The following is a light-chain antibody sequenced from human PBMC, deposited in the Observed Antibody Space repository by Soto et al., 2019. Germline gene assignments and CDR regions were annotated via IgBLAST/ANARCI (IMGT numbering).Light chain of an antibody. CDR1: QSVSSY. V-gene: IGKV3-11*01. CDR3: QQRSNWPGT. Sequence: EIVFTQSPATLSLSPGERSTLSGRASQSVSSYLAWYQQKPGQAPRLLIYDASNRATGIPARFSGSGSGTDFTLTISSLEHEDFAVYYCQQRSNWPGTFGQGTTVDIK. CDR2: DAS. J-gene: IGKJ1*01.